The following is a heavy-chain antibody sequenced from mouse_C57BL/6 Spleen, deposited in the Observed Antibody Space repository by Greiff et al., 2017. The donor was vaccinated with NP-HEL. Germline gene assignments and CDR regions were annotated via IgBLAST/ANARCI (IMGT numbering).Heavy chain of an antibody. J-gene: IGHJ2*01. V-gene: IGHV10-1*01. CDR3: VRTGTGDY. Sequence: EVQLVESGGGLVQPKGSLKLSCAASGFSFNTYAMNWVRQAPGKGLEWVARIRSKSNNYATYYAESGKDRLTISRDDSESMLYLQMNNLKTEDTAMYYCVRTGTGDYWGQGTTLTVSS. CDR1: GFSFNTYA. D-gene: IGHD4-1*01. CDR2: IRSKSNNYAT.